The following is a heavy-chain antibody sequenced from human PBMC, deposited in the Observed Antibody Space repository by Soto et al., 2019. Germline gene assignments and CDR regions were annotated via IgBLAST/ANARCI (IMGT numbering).Heavy chain of an antibody. J-gene: IGHJ4*02. V-gene: IGHV3-30*18. CDR1: GFTFNIYG. D-gene: IGHD1-26*01. CDR2: ISYDGSNT. CDR3: AKDRSRRRWVGATDIDD. Sequence: QVQLVESGGGVVQPGRSLRLSCAASGFTFNIYGMHWVRQAPGKGLEWVGVISYDGSNTYYADSVKGRVNIARDNSRNTLYLQMNSLRPDDTAVYYCAKDRSRRRWVGATDIDDRGQGTLVTVSS.